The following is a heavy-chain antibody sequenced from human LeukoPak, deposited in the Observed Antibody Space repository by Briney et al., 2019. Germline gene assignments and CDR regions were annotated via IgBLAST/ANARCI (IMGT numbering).Heavy chain of an antibody. CDR1: GYAFNDYF. CDR2: INPSSGGT. Sequence: GASVKVSCKATGYAFNDYFMHWVRQAPGQGLEWMGGINPSSGGTNYAQKLQARVTMTRDTSISTAYMELSRLTSDDTAVYYCARRGYSAYDIAYWGQGTLVTVSS. V-gene: IGHV1-2*02. CDR3: ARRGYSAYDIAY. D-gene: IGHD5-12*01. J-gene: IGHJ4*02.